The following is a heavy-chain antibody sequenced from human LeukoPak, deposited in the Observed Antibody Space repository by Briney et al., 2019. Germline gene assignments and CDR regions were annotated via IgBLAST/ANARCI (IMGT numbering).Heavy chain of an antibody. D-gene: IGHD4-11*01. CDR3: ARLGGAGATVTTSYHYGMDV. CDR2: INHSGST. V-gene: IGHV4-34*01. CDR1: GGSFSGYY. Sequence: SETLSLTCAVYGGSFSGYYWSWIRQPPGKGLEWIGEINHSGSTNYNPSLKSRVTISVDTSKNQFSLKLSSVTAADTAVYYCARLGGAGATVTTSYHYGMDVWGKGTTVTVSS. J-gene: IGHJ6*04.